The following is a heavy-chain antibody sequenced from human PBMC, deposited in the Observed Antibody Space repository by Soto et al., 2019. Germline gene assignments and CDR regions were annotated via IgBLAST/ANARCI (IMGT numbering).Heavy chain of an antibody. J-gene: IGHJ1*01. V-gene: IGHV1-2*04. CDR2: INPNSDGT. CDR1: GYTFTDYY. CDR3: VRGGYDSSGYRMLQH. D-gene: IGHD3-22*01. Sequence: QVQLVQSGAEVKKPGASVKVSCKASGYTFTDYYIHWVRQAPGQGLEWMGWINPNSDGTNYAQKFQGWVTMTRDTSNSTAYMELSRLRSDNTAVYDCVRGGYDSSGYRMLQHWGQGTLVTVSS.